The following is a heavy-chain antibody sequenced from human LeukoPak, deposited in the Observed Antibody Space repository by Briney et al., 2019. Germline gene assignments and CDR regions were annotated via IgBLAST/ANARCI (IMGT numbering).Heavy chain of an antibody. V-gene: IGHV4-59*08. Sequence: SETLSLTCTVSGGSISSYYWSWIRQPPGKGLEWIGYIYYSGSTNYNPSLKSRVTISVDTSKNQFSLKLSSVTAADTAVYYCARLATTVTTNWYFDLWARGTLVTVSS. J-gene: IGHJ2*01. CDR1: GGSISSYY. CDR3: ARLATTVTTNWYFDL. CDR2: IYYSGST. D-gene: IGHD4-17*01.